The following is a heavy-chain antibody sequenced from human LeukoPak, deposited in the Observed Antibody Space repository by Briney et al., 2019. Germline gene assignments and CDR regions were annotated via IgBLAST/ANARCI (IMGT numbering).Heavy chain of an antibody. J-gene: IGHJ3*02. CDR1: GFTFSSYS. Sequence: GRSLRLSCAASGFTFSSYSMNWVRQAPGKGLEWVSSISSSSSYIYYADSVKGRFTISRDNAKNSLYLQMNSLRAEDTAVYYCARGGPLDAFDIWGQGTMVTVSS. CDR2: ISSSSSYI. V-gene: IGHV3-21*01. CDR3: ARGGPLDAFDI.